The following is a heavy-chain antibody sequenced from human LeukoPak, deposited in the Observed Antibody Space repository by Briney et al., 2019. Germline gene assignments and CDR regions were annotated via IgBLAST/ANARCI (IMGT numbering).Heavy chain of an antibody. CDR1: GFTFSSYA. Sequence: GGSLRLSCVASGFTFSSYAMSWVRQAPGKGLEWVSAISGSGGSTYYADSVKGRFTISRDNSKNTLYLQMNSLRAEDTAVYYCARGGTIFGVVSAPRFFDYWGQGTLVTVSS. V-gene: IGHV3-23*01. J-gene: IGHJ4*02. D-gene: IGHD3-3*01. CDR3: ARGGTIFGVVSAPRFFDY. CDR2: ISGSGGST.